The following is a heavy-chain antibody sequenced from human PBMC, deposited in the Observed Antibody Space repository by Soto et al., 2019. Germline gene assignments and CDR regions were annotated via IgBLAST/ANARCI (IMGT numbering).Heavy chain of an antibody. CDR3: ATLGCRGSWTEEYYSHDGMHV. Sequence: PSETLSLTCAVSGGSLSGYYWSWIRQPPGKRLEWIGEINHIGSTNYNPSLKSRVTILVDTSKNQFSLNLSYVTAADTAVYYCATLGCRGSWTEEYYSHDGMHVWGQGPTLTVAS. J-gene: IGHJ6*02. D-gene: IGHD3-10*01. V-gene: IGHV4-34*01. CDR1: GGSLSGYY. CDR2: INHIGST.